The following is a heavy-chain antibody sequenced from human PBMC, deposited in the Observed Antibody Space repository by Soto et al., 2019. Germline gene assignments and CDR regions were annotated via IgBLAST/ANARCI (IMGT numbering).Heavy chain of an antibody. CDR1: GFSLRSYG. J-gene: IGHJ4*02. V-gene: IGHV3-30*18. CDR2: ISYDGSNK. Sequence: PGGSLRLACVASGFSLRSYGMNWVRRAPGKGLEWVAVISYDGSNKYYADSVKGRFTISRDNSKNTLYLQMNSLRAEDTAVYYCAKGYSSSSSLCLFDYWGQGTLVTVSS. D-gene: IGHD6-6*01. CDR3: AKGYSSSSSLCLFDY.